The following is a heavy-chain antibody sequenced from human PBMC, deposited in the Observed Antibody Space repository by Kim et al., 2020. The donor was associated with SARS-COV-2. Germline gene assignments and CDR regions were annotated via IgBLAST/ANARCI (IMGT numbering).Heavy chain of an antibody. J-gene: IGHJ4*02. D-gene: IGHD3-22*01. CDR2: NT. Sequence: NTKNSQKFQGRVTITRDTPASTAYMELSSLRSEDTAVYYCATDNSGYIIYWGQGTLVTVSS. V-gene: IGHV1-3*01. CDR3: ATDNSGYIIY.